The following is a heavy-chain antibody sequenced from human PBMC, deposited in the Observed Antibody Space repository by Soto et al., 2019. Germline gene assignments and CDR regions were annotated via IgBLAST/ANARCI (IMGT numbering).Heavy chain of an antibody. CDR2: IYYSGST. Sequence: SETLSLTCTVSGGSISSYYWSWIRQPPGKGLEWIGYIYYSGSTNYNPSLKSRVTISVDTSKNQFSLKLSSVTAADTAVYYCAKDSRHSSGWYGLGYYYYGMDVWGQGTTVTVSS. CDR3: AKDSRHSSGWYGLGYYYYGMDV. V-gene: IGHV4-59*01. CDR1: GGSISSYY. D-gene: IGHD6-19*01. J-gene: IGHJ6*02.